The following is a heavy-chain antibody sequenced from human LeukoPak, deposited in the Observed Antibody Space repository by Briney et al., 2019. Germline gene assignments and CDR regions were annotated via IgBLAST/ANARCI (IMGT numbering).Heavy chain of an antibody. V-gene: IGHV3-33*01. CDR2: IWNDGSNK. J-gene: IGHJ4*02. D-gene: IGHD3-10*01. CDR3: ARASGPFDY. Sequence: GRSLRLSCAASGFTFSIYGMHWVRQAPGKGLEWVAVIWNDGSNKYYADSVKGRFTISRDNSKNTMYLQMNSLRAEDTAVYSCARASGPFDYWGQGTLVTVSS. CDR1: GFTFSIYG.